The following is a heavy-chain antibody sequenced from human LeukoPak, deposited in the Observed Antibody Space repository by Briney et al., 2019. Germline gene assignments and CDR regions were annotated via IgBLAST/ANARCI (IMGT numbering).Heavy chain of an antibody. CDR2: IYYSGST. V-gene: IGHV4-39*07. CDR3: ARVATDRYYYYFMDV. D-gene: IGHD5-12*01. J-gene: IGHJ6*03. CDR1: GGFISSSSYY. Sequence: SETLSLTCTVSGGFISSSSYYWGWIRQPPGKGLEWIGSIYYSGSTYYNPSLKSRVAISVDTSKNQFSLKLSSVTAADTAVYYCARVATDRYYYYFMDVWGKGTTVTVSS.